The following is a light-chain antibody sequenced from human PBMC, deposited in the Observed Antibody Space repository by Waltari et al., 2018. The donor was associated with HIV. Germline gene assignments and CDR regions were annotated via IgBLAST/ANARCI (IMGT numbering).Light chain of an antibody. CDR1: SSNIGSNY. CDR2: RNN. J-gene: IGLJ3*02. Sequence: QSVLTQPPSASGTPGQRVTISCSGSSSNIGSNYVYWYQQLPGKTPKLLIYRNNQRPSGVPCRFSGSKSGTSASLAISGLRSEDEADYYCAAWDDNLSGWVFGGGTKLTVL. CDR3: AAWDDNLSGWV. V-gene: IGLV1-47*01.